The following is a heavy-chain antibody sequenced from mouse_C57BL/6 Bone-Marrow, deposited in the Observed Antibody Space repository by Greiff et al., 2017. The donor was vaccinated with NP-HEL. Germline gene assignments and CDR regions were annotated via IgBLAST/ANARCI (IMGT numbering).Heavy chain of an antibody. Sequence: VQLQQSGAELVRPGASVTLSCKASGYTFTDYEMHWVKQTPVHGLEWIGAIDPETGGTASNQKFKGKAILTADKSSSTAYMELRSLTSEDSAVYYCTLYYYGSSSSWFAYWGQGTLVTVSA. CDR3: TLYYYGSSSSWFAY. J-gene: IGHJ3*01. CDR1: GYTFTDYE. V-gene: IGHV1-15*01. D-gene: IGHD1-1*01. CDR2: IDPETGGT.